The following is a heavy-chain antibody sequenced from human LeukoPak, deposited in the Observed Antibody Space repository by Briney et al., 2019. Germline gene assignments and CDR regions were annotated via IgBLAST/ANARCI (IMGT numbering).Heavy chain of an antibody. V-gene: IGHV3-7*01. Sequence: SGGSLRLSCAASGFTLSSYWMSWVRQAPGKGLEWVANIKTDGAEKNYADSVKGRFTISRDNAKNSLYLQLNSLIAEDTAVYYCARGWSGSGLTFDYWGQGALVTVSS. CDR3: ARGWSGSGLTFDY. D-gene: IGHD3-3*01. J-gene: IGHJ4*02. CDR2: IKTDGAEK. CDR1: GFTLSSYW.